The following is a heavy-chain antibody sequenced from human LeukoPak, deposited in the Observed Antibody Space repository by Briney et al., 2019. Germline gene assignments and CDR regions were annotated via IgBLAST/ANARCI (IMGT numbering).Heavy chain of an antibody. V-gene: IGHV3-48*03. J-gene: IGHJ5*02. Sequence: GGSLRLSCAASGFTFSSYEMNWFRQAPGKGLEWLSYISTSSATIKYADSVKGRFTISRDNAKNSLYLQMNNLRAEDSAVYYCVRKTVGAQNWFGPWGQGTLVSV. D-gene: IGHD1-26*01. CDR2: ISTSSATI. CDR1: GFTFSSYE. CDR3: VRKTVGAQNWFGP.